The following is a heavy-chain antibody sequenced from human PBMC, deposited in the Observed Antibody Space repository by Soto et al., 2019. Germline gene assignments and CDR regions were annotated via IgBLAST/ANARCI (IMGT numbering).Heavy chain of an antibody. CDR1: GGSVSIVSHY. V-gene: IGHV4-61*01. CDR2: IYCTGDT. J-gene: IGHJ4*02. Sequence: SDTLSLTCTVSGGSVSIVSHYWSWIRQPPGKGLEWIGYIYCTGDTNYNPSLKSRVTISLDTSKNQFSLKLSSVTAADTAVYYCARPRAYGSGSYIDYWGQGALVTVSS. D-gene: IGHD3-10*01. CDR3: ARPRAYGSGSYIDY.